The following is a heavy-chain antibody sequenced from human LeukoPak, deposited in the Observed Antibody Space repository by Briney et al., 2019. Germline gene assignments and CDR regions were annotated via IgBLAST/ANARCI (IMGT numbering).Heavy chain of an antibody. V-gene: IGHV1-18*01. CDR2: ISAYNGNT. Sequence: ASVTVSCKASGYTFTSHGINWVRQAPGRGLEWVGWISAYNGNTKYAQKNQGRVTMTTDTSTSTAYMELRSLTSDDTAVYYCARDCRSISCYNIFWGQGTLVTVSS. D-gene: IGHD3-10*01. CDR1: GYTFTSHG. CDR3: ARDCRSISCYNIF. J-gene: IGHJ4*02.